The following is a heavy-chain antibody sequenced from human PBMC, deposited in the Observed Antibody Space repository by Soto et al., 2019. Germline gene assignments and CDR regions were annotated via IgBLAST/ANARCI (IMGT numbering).Heavy chain of an antibody. CDR1: GFRVTDSA. J-gene: IGHJ4*02. D-gene: IGHD3-10*01. CDR3: ARHQGYVYGSNSLDD. Sequence: EVQLVESGGGLVQPGGSLKLSCAASGFRVTDSAMDWVRQAAGKGLEWVGRIRSKGNIHATTYGESVKGRFSISRDESQKMVYLQMNSLKIEYTAVYYSARHQGYVYGSNSLDDWGQGTLVTVSS. V-gene: IGHV3-73*02. CDR2: IRSKGNIHAT.